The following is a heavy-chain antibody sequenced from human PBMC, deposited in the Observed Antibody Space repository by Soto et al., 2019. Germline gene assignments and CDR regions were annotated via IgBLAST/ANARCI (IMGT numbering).Heavy chain of an antibody. CDR1: GGSISSGGYS. D-gene: IGHD4-17*01. CDR3: ARAVTTVTTFDY. V-gene: IGHV4-30-2*01. CDR2: IYHSGST. Sequence: QLQLQESGSGLVKPSQTLSLTCAVSGGSISSGGYSWSWIRQPPGKGLEWVAYIYHSGSTYYNPSLKSRVTISVDRSKNQFSLRLSSVTAADTAVYYGARAVTTVTTFDYWGQGTLVTVSS. J-gene: IGHJ4*02.